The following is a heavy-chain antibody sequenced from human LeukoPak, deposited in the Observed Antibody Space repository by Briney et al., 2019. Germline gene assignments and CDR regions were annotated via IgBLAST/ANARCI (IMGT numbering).Heavy chain of an antibody. CDR1: GYTFTTYY. Sequence: GASVKVSCKAAGYTFTTYYIHWLRQAPGQGLEWMGWINPNYGDTYFAQKFQGRVSMTRDTSITTAYMEVTSLTSDDTAVYYCARAVGVVAGGNFDPWGQGTLVTVPS. D-gene: IGHD6-19*01. CDR2: INPNYGDT. V-gene: IGHV1-2*02. J-gene: IGHJ5*02. CDR3: ARAVGVVAGGNFDP.